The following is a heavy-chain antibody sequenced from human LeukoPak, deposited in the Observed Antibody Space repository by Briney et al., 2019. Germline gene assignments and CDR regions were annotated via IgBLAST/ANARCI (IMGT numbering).Heavy chain of an antibody. Sequence: GGSLRLSCAASGFTFDDYAMHWVRQAPGKGLEWVSGISRNSGSIGYADSVKGRFTISRDNAKNSLYLQMNSLRAEDTALYYCAKSGYDSSGYYYYFDYWGQGTLVTVSS. J-gene: IGHJ4*02. V-gene: IGHV3-9*01. CDR3: AKSGYDSSGYYYYFDY. D-gene: IGHD3-22*01. CDR1: GFTFDDYA. CDR2: ISRNSGSI.